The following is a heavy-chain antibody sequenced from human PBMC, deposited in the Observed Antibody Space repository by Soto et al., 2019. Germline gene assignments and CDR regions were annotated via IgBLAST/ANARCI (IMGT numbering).Heavy chain of an antibody. CDR3: ASTVPQRYGDPSAFDY. D-gene: IGHD4-17*01. Sequence: EVQLLESGGGLVQPGGSLRLSCAASGLTFSNYARTWVRLAPGKGLEWVSTFVSSGGGTYYAGSVKGRFTISRDNSKSTLYLQMNSLGVEDTAVYFCASTVPQRYGDPSAFDYWGQGTLVAVSS. CDR2: FVSSGGGT. V-gene: IGHV3-23*01. J-gene: IGHJ4*02. CDR1: GLTFSNYA.